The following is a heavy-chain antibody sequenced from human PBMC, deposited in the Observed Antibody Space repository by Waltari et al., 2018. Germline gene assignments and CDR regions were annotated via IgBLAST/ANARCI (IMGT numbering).Heavy chain of an antibody. CDR2: IRYDGSNK. V-gene: IGHV3-30*02. CDR1: GFTFSSYG. J-gene: IGHJ6*03. CDR3: AKDFTTPHYYYMDV. D-gene: IGHD3-22*01. Sequence: QVQLVESGGGVVQPGGSLRLPCAASGFTFSSYGMHWVRQAPGKGLEWLALIRYDGSNKYYADSVKGRFTISRDNSKNTLYLQMNSLRAEDTAVYYCAKDFTTPHYYYMDVWGKGTTVTVSS.